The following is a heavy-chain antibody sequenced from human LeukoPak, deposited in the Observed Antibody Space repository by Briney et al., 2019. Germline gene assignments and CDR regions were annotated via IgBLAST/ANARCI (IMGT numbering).Heavy chain of an antibody. J-gene: IGHJ4*02. CDR1: GFTFSSYA. Sequence: GGSLRLSCAASGFTFSSYAMSWVRQAPGKGLEWVSYISSSSSTVYYADSVKGRFTISRDNAKDSLYLQMNSLRDEDTAVYYCAREGYYDSSGYYPHYFDYWGQGTLVTVSS. D-gene: IGHD3-22*01. CDR3: AREGYYDSSGYYPHYFDY. CDR2: ISSSSSTV. V-gene: IGHV3-48*02.